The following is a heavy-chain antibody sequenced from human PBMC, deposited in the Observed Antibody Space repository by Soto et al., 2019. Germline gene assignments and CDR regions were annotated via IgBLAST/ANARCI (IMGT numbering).Heavy chain of an antibody. Sequence: QVQLQQWGAGLLKPSETLSLTCAVYGGSFSGYYWSWIRQPPGKGLEWIGEINHSGSTNYNPSLKSRVTISVDTSKNQFSLKLSSVTAADTAVHYCARHPGDPRSGSYYLDYWGQGTLVTVSS. CDR2: INHSGST. CDR1: GGSFSGYY. J-gene: IGHJ4*02. V-gene: IGHV4-34*01. CDR3: ARHPGDPRSGSYYLDY. D-gene: IGHD1-26*01.